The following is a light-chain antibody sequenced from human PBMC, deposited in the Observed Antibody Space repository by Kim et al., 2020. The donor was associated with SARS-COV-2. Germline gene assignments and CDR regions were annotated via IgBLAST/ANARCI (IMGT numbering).Light chain of an antibody. CDR1: SGYIGNSNS. CDR2: DVR. Sequence: GQSITISCSGTSGYIGNSNSVSWYQHHSGEAPRLIIYDVRDRHSGVSARFSGSKSANMASLTISGLRSEDEADYYCCSTSNTLDYVFGSGTKVTVL. V-gene: IGLV2-14*03. CDR3: CSTSNTLDYV. J-gene: IGLJ1*01.